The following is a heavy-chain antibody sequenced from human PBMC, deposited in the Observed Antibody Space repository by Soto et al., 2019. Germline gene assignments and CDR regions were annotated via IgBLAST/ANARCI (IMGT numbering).Heavy chain of an antibody. CDR2: IYYSGST. CDR1: GGSVSSGSYY. J-gene: IGHJ4*02. D-gene: IGHD3-16*02. Sequence: SETLSLTCTVSGGSVSSGSYYWSWIRQPPGKGLEWIGYIYYSGSTNYNPSLKSRVTISVDTSKNQFSLKLSSVTAADTAVYYCAREGGDYVWGSYRYNCFDYWGQGTRVTVSS. CDR3: AREGGDYVWGSYRYNCFDY. V-gene: IGHV4-61*01.